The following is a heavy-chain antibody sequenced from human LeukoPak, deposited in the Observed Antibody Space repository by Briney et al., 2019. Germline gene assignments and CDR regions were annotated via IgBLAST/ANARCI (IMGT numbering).Heavy chain of an antibody. CDR1: GFTFSSYG. Sequence: GTLRLSCAASGFTFSSYGMSWVRQAPGKGLEWVSAISGSGGSTYYADSVKGRFTISRDNSKNTLYLQMNSLRAEDTAVYYCAKAGSIRFDYWGQGTLVTVSS. CDR3: AKAGSIRFDY. J-gene: IGHJ4*02. D-gene: IGHD1-26*01. V-gene: IGHV3-23*01. CDR2: ISGSGGST.